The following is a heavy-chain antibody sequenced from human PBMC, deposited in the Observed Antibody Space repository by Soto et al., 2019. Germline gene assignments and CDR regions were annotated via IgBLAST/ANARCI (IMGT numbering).Heavy chain of an antibody. V-gene: IGHV4-30-4*01. D-gene: IGHD1-1*01. CDR2: IFYSGTT. CDR1: GDSISSADYY. CDR3: ARDLWVEPELYYYGMDV. J-gene: IGHJ6*02. Sequence: SETLSLTCTVSGDSISSADYYWSWIRQTPGKGLEWIGHIFYSGTTYYNPSLKSRLTISVDTSKNHFSLRLTSVTAADTAVYFCARDLWVEPELYYYGMDVWGQGTTVTVSS.